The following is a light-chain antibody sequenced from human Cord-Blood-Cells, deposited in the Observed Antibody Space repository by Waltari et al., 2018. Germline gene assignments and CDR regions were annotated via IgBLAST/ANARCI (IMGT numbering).Light chain of an antibody. Sequence: QSALTQPASVSGSPGQSITISCTGTSSDVGGYNYVSWYQQHPGKAPKLMIYDVSKRPSGVSNRFSRSKSGNTASLTISGLQAEDGADYYCSSYTSSSTWVFGGGTKLTVL. V-gene: IGLV2-14*01. CDR2: DVS. J-gene: IGLJ3*02. CDR1: SSDVGGYNY. CDR3: SSYTSSSTWV.